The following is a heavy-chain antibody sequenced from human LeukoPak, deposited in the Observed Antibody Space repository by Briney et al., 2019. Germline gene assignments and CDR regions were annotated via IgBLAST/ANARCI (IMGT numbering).Heavy chain of an antibody. CDR3: ARDYGSGWANWFDP. V-gene: IGHV1-18*01. D-gene: IGHD6-19*01. Sequence: ASVKVSCTASRYTFTRYGISWVRQAPGQELEGMGWISAYNGNTNYAQKLQGRVTMTTDTSTSTAYKELRSLRSDDTAVYCCARDYGSGWANWFDPWGQGTLVTVSS. CDR2: ISAYNGNT. CDR1: RYTFTRYG. J-gene: IGHJ5*02.